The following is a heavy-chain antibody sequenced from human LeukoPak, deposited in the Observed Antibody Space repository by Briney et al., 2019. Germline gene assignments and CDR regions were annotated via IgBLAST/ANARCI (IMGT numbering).Heavy chain of an antibody. Sequence: PGGSLRLSCAASGFTFSSYSMNWVRQAPGKGLEWVSSISSSSSYIYYANSVKGRFTISRDNAKNSPYLQMNSLRAEDTAVYYCAKDPNFYYCMDVWGKGTTVTISS. CDR2: ISSSSSYI. J-gene: IGHJ6*03. CDR3: AKDPNFYYCMDV. V-gene: IGHV3-21*04. CDR1: GFTFSSYS.